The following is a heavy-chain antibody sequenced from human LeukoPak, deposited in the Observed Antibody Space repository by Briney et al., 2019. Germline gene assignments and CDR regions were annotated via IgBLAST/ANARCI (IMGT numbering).Heavy chain of an antibody. CDR2: INPSDGST. V-gene: IGHV1-46*01. CDR3: ATDRPHNCFDP. CDR1: GYAFAAYY. J-gene: IGHJ5*02. Sequence: ASVNVSCKASGYAFAAYYIHWVRQAPGPGLELVGLINPSDGSTRYAQKFQGRVTMTRDASTSTIDIDLNNLGSDDTAIYYCATDRPHNCFDPWGQGSLVTVSS.